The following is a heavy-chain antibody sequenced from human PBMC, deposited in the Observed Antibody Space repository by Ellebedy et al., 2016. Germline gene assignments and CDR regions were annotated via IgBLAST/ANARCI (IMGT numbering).Heavy chain of an antibody. V-gene: IGHV3-53*01. D-gene: IGHD1-26*01. J-gene: IGHJ4*02. CDR2: IYSGGDT. CDR1: GFTVGNNY. Sequence: GESLKISXAASGFTVGNNYMSWVRQAPGKGLEWVSLIYSGGDTSYADSVKGRFTISRDSSRNTLYLQMNSLRAEDMAVYYCAKPLYSAFDYWGQGTLVTVSS. CDR3: AKPLYSAFDY.